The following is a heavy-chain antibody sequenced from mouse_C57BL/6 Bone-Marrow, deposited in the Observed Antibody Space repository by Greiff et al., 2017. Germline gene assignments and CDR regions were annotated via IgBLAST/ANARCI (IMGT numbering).Heavy chain of an antibody. CDR1: GYTFTSYW. Sequence: QVQLQQPGTELVKPGASVKLSCKASGYTFTSYWMHWVKQRPGQGLEWIGNINPSNGGTNYNEKFKSKATLTVDKSSITAYMQLSSLTSEDSAVYFCASTRCGSSPAWFAYWGQGTLVTVSA. CDR3: ASTRCGSSPAWFAY. V-gene: IGHV1-53*01. CDR2: INPSNGGT. J-gene: IGHJ3*01. D-gene: IGHD1-1*01.